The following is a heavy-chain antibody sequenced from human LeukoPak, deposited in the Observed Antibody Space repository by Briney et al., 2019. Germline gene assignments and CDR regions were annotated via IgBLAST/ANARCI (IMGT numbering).Heavy chain of an antibody. J-gene: IGHJ4*02. V-gene: IGHV3-30*19. D-gene: IGHD2-2*01. Sequence: PGGSLRLSCAAPGFTFSSYGMHWVRQAPGKGLEWVAVISYDGSNKYYADSVKGRFTISRDNSKNTLYLQMNSLRAEDTAVYYCARGAVVVVPAEPFDYWGQGTLVTVSS. CDR1: GFTFSSYG. CDR2: ISYDGSNK. CDR3: ARGAVVVVPAEPFDY.